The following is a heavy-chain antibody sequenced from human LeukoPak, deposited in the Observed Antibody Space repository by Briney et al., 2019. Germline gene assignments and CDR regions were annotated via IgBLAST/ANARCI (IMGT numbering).Heavy chain of an antibody. CDR3: ARDWGEWELLLDY. D-gene: IGHD1-26*01. Sequence: GGSLRLSCTASGLTVSSNYMSWVRQAPGKGLEWVANIKQDGSEKYYVDSVKGRFTISRDNAKNSLYLQMNSLRAEDTAVYYCARDWGEWELLLDYWGQGTLVTVSS. CDR1: GLTVSSNY. V-gene: IGHV3-7*01. CDR2: IKQDGSEK. J-gene: IGHJ4*02.